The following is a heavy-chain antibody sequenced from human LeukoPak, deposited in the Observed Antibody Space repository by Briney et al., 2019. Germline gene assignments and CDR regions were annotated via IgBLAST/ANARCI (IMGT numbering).Heavy chain of an antibody. J-gene: IGHJ5*02. CDR3: AKVLAPMVRGDDWFDP. CDR2: ISSSGSTI. CDR1: GFTFSDYY. D-gene: IGHD3-10*01. Sequence: GGSLRLSCAASGFTFSDYYMSWIRQAPGKGLEWVSYISSSGSTIYYADSVKGRFTISRDNAKNSLYLQMNSLRAEDTAVYYCAKVLAPMVRGDDWFDPWGQGTLVTVSS. V-gene: IGHV3-11*01.